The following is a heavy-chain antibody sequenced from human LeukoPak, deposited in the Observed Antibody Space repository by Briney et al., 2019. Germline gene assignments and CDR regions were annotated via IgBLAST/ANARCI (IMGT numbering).Heavy chain of an antibody. CDR3: AKCGNSGCHLIDY. V-gene: IGHV3-23*01. J-gene: IGHJ4*02. D-gene: IGHD5-12*01. Sequence: SGGSLRLSCAASGFTFSSYAMSWVRQAPGKGLEWVSSLRGNGGSTEYVDSVRGRFTISRDNSKSTLYLQMDSLRAEDTAVYYCAKCGNSGCHLIDYWGQGTLVTVSS. CDR1: GFTFSSYA. CDR2: LRGNGGST.